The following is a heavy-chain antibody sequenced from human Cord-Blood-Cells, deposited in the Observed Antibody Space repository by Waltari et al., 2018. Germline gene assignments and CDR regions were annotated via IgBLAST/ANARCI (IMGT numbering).Heavy chain of an antibody. CDR3: ARHYSYGYYFDY. J-gene: IGHJ4*02. CDR2: IDYSGST. CDR1: GGSISSSSYY. V-gene: IGHV4-39*01. D-gene: IGHD5-18*01. Sequence: QLQLQESGPGLVKPSETLSLTCTVSGGSISSSSYYWGWIRQPPGKGLEWIGSIDYSGSTYYNPSLKSRVTISVDTSKNQFSLKLSSVTAADTAVYYCARHYSYGYYFDYWGQGTLVTVSS.